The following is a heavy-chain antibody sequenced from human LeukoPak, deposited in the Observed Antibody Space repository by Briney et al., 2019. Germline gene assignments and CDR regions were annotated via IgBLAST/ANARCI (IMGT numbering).Heavy chain of an antibody. D-gene: IGHD3-10*01. J-gene: IGHJ4*02. CDR1: GFTFRKYG. CDR2: IRYDGSIK. CDR3: AKDVNVGGDYFDY. V-gene: IGHV3-30*02. Sequence: GGSLRLSCAASGFTFRKYGMHWVRLAPGKGLEWVAFIRYDGSIKYYVDSVKGRFTVSRDNSQNTLYLQMNSLRAEDTAVYYCAKDVNVGGDYFDYWGQGTLVTVSS.